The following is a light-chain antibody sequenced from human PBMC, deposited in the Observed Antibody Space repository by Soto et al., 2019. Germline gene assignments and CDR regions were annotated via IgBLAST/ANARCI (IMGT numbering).Light chain of an antibody. Sequence: QSALTQPRSVSGSPGQSVTISCTGTSSDVGSFNYVSWQQQHPGKAPKLVIYDVTQRPSGVPDRFSASKSGITASLTISGLQAEDEADYFCCSYAAGDSFKFGEGTKLTVL. J-gene: IGLJ2*01. CDR2: DVT. CDR3: CSYAAGDSFK. CDR1: SSDVGSFNY. V-gene: IGLV2-11*01.